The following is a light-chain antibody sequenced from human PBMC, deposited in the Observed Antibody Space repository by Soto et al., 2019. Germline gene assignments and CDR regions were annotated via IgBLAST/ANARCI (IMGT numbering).Light chain of an antibody. J-gene: IGLJ1*01. CDR1: SSDVGAYNY. V-gene: IGLV2-14*01. Sequence: QSALTQPASVSGSPGQSITISCTGTSSDVGAYNYVSWYQQHPGNAPKLMIYDVSNRPSGVAIRFSGSKSGNAASLTISGLQADDEAYYFCSSYTVSRTYVFGSGTKVTVL. CDR2: DVS. CDR3: SSYTVSRTYV.